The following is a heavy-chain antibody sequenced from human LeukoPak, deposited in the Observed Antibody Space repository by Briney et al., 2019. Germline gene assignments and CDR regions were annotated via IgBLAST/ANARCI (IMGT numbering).Heavy chain of an antibody. Sequence: GGSLRLSCAASGFIFSQYSINWVRQAPGKGLEWVSHIRSTGDTFYADSVKGRFTISRGNARNSLYLQMNSLRAEDTAMYYCARDAGNSGYGCDLWGQGILVTVSS. CDR1: GFIFSQYS. J-gene: IGHJ5*02. CDR2: IRSTGDT. CDR3: ARDAGNSGYGCDL. D-gene: IGHD5-12*01. V-gene: IGHV3-48*01.